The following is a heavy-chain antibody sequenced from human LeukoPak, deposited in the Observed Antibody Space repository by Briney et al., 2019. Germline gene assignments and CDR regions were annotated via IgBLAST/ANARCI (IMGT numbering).Heavy chain of an antibody. D-gene: IGHD3-10*01. CDR2: INPDSGDT. J-gene: IGHJ4*02. CDR3: ARVRLDY. V-gene: IGHV1-2*02. CDR1: GYIFTGYY. Sequence: ASVKVSCKGHGYIFTGYYLHWVRLAPRQGLEWMGWINPDSGDTNYAQKFQGRVTMTRDTSISTAYMELSRLRSDDTAVYYCARVRLDYWGQGTLVTVSS.